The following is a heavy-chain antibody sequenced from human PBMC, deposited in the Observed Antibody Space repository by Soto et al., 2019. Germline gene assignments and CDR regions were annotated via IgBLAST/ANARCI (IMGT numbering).Heavy chain of an antibody. Sequence: EVQLVESGGGLVQPGGSLKLSCEASGFTPSGSVMHWVRQASGKGLEWVARIRSKANNYATAYAASVKGRFIISRDDSKNTAYLQMNSLNTEDTAVYYCTSGTDNWGQGTLVTVSS. CDR3: TSGTDN. CDR2: IRSKANNYAT. V-gene: IGHV3-73*02. CDR1: GFTPSGSV. J-gene: IGHJ4*02. D-gene: IGHD1-26*01.